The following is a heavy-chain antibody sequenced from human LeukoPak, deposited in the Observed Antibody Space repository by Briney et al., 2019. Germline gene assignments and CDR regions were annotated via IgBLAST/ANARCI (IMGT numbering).Heavy chain of an antibody. CDR3: AGSTLMWFGELNDY. D-gene: IGHD3-10*01. V-gene: IGHV3-74*01. J-gene: IGHJ4*02. Sequence: GGSLRLSCAASGFTFSTYWMNWVRQAPGKGLVWVSRISSDGSNTTYADSVKGRFTISRDNVKNTLYLQMNSLRAEDTAIYYCAGSTLMWFGELNDYWGGGTVDSVPS. CDR1: GFTFSTYW. CDR2: ISSDGSNT.